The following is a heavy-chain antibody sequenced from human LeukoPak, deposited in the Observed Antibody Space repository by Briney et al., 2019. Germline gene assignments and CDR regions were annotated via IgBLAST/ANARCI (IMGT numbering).Heavy chain of an antibody. Sequence: SETLSLTCTVSGDSISSSSNYWGWFRQPPGTGLEWIGTIYFTGTTYYNPSLKSRVTVSVDTSKNQFSLKLSSVTAADTAVYYCARSSYGAGSKPYWVDYWGQGTLVTVSS. CDR3: ARSSYGAGSKPYWVDY. CDR1: GDSISSSSNY. D-gene: IGHD3-10*01. J-gene: IGHJ4*02. CDR2: IYFTGTT. V-gene: IGHV4-39*01.